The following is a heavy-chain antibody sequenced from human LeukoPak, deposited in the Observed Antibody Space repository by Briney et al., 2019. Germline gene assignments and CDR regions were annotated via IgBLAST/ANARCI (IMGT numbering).Heavy chain of an antibody. CDR2: MNPNSGNT. CDR1: GYTFTSYD. V-gene: IGHV1-8*01. D-gene: IGHD3-10*01. Sequence: ASVKVSCKASGYTFTSYDINWVRQATGQGLEWMGWMNPNSGNTGYAQKFQGRVTMTRNTSISTAYKELSSLRSEDTAVYYCARESYGSGSYPYYYYGMDVWGQGTTVTVSS. CDR3: ARESYGSGSYPYYYYGMDV. J-gene: IGHJ6*02.